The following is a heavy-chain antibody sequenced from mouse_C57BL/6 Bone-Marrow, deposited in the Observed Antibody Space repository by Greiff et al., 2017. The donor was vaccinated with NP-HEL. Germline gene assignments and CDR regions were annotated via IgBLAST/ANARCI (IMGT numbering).Heavy chain of an antibody. J-gene: IGHJ4*01. CDR1: GFTFSSYA. V-gene: IGHV5-9-1*02. Sequence: EVKLMESGEGLVKPGGSLKLSCAASGFTFSSYAMSWVRQTPEKRLEWVAYISSGGDYISYADTVEGRFTISRDNARNTLYLQMSSLKSEDTAMYYCTRGYYGSSLYYAMDYWGQGTSVTVSS. D-gene: IGHD1-1*01. CDR3: TRGYYGSSLYYAMDY. CDR2: ISSGGDYI.